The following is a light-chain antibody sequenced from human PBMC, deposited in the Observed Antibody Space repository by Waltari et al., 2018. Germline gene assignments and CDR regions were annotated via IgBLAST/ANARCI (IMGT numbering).Light chain of an antibody. V-gene: IGKV1-39*01. CDR3: QQSYNAPYT. J-gene: IGKJ2*01. CDR2: VAS. Sequence: DIQMTQSPSSLPASVGDRVTNTCRASQSISNYLNWYQHKPGEAPKLLVYVASNLQRGVPSRFSGSGSETDFTLTISSLQLEDFATYYCQQSYNAPYTFGQGTNVEIK. CDR1: QSISNY.